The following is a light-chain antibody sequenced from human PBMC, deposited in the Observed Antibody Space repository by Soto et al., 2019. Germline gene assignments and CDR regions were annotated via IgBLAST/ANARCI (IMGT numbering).Light chain of an antibody. J-gene: IGLJ3*02. V-gene: IGLV2-14*01. CDR1: SSDVGAYNY. CDR3: SSKTSSSTGV. CDR2: EVS. Sequence: QSALTQPASVSGSPGQSITISCTGTSSDVGAYNYVSWYQQHPGKAPKLMIYEVSNRPSGVSDRFSGSRSGNTASLTISGLKAEDESDYYCSSKTSSSTGVFGGGTKLTVL.